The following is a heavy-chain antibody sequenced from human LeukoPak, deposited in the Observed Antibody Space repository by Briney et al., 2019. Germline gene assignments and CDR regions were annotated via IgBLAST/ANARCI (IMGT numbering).Heavy chain of an antibody. J-gene: IGHJ4*02. Sequence: PGGSLRLSRAASGFTFSSYTMNWVRQAPGKGLEWVSSISTSSIYIYYADSVKGRFTISRDNAKNSLYLQMNSPRAEDTAVYYCTMIEWERWRGWGQGTLVTVSS. CDR3: TMIEWERWRG. CDR1: GFTFSSYT. D-gene: IGHD1-26*01. V-gene: IGHV3-21*01. CDR2: ISTSSIYI.